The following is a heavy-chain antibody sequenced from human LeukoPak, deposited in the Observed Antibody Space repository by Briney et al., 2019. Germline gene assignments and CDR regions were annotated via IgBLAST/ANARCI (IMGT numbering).Heavy chain of an antibody. CDR1: GFTFSNYN. CDR2: ISRSGSNI. CDR3: ARDLEDSSPFGAFDM. V-gene: IGHV3-48*01. Sequence: GGSLRLSCAASGFTFSNYNINWVRQAPGKGLEWVSYISRSGSNIHYADSVKGRLTISRDNSKNTLYLQMNSLRAEDTAVYYCARDLEDSSPFGAFDMWGQGTMVTVSS. J-gene: IGHJ3*02. D-gene: IGHD3-22*01.